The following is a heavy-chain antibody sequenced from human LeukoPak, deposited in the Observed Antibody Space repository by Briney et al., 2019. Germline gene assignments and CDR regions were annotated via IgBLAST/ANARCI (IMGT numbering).Heavy chain of an antibody. Sequence: GGSLRLSXVASGFSLSGYAMSWVRQAPGKGREWVSGMLKSGSTFYSDSVKGRFTISRDSSTNTLYLQMNSLRSEDTAIYSCAKDLTFGDGRWEFVPWGQGTLVTVSS. CDR3: AKDLTFGDGRWEFVP. J-gene: IGHJ5*02. CDR2: MLKSGST. D-gene: IGHD4-17*01. V-gene: IGHV3-23*01. CDR1: GFSLSGYA.